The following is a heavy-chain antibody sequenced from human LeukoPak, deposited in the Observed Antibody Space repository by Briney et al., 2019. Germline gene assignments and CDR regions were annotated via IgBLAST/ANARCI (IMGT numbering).Heavy chain of an antibody. J-gene: IGHJ4*02. CDR1: GGSISSSSYY. D-gene: IGHD6-13*01. CDR2: IYYSGST. Sequence: SETLSLTCTVSGGSISSSSYYWGWIRQPPGKGLEWIGSIYYSGSTYYSPSLKSRVTISVDTSKNQFSLKLSSVTAADTAVYYCARHIAAAGNYYFDYWGQGTLVTVSS. CDR3: ARHIAAAGNYYFDY. V-gene: IGHV4-39*01.